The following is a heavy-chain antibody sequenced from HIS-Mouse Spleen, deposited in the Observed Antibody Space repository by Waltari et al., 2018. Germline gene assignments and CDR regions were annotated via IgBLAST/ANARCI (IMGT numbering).Heavy chain of an antibody. CDR2: ISYDGSNK. V-gene: IGHV3-30*18. Sequence: QVQLVESGGGVVRPGRSLRFSCAASGFTFSSSGMNWVRQAPGKGLEWVAVISYDGSNKYYADSVKGRFTISRDNSKNTLYLQMNSLRAEDTAVYYCAKDKHHAFDYWGQGTLVTVSS. CDR3: AKDKHHAFDY. J-gene: IGHJ4*02. CDR1: GFTFSSSG.